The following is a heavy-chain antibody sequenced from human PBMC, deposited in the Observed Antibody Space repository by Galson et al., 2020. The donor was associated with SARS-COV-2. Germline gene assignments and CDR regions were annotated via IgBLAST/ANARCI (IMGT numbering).Heavy chain of an antibody. Sequence: ETSETLSLTCTVFGGSISSGDSTWSWIRQPPGKGLECIANISYSGRTNHNPSRKSRVTISVDTSKNQSSLKLSSVPAADTAVYYCARGPHVHYYYGMDVRGQGTTVTVSS. V-gene: IGHV4-30-4*08. CDR2: ISYSGRT. CDR3: ARGPHVHYYYGMDV. J-gene: IGHJ6*02. D-gene: IGHD3-16*01. CDR1: GGSISSGDST.